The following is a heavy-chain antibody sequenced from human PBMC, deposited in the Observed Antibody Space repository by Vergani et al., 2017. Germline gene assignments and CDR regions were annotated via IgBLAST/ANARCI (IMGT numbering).Heavy chain of an antibody. D-gene: IGHD2-15*01. V-gene: IGHV4-61*02. CDR2: IHTGGST. CDR1: GESIRSGSHY. CDR3: ARSRPYCTSGSCPAI. Sequence: QVKLQESGPGLLKPSQTLSLTCTVSGESIRSGSHYWSWIRQPAGKGPEWIGHIHTGGSTDLNPPFKSRVAISVDTYKSQFSLKLNSVTVADTAVYYCARSRPYCTSGSCPAIWGQGTLVTVSS. J-gene: IGHJ4*02.